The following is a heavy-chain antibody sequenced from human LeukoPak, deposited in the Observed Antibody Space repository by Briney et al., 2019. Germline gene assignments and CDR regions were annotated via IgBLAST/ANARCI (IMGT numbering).Heavy chain of an antibody. V-gene: IGHV1-69*13. D-gene: IGHD4-23*01. CDR1: GGTFSSYA. J-gene: IGHJ6*03. CDR3: TRGGDYGGEVGYYYYYMDV. CDR2: IIPIFGTA. Sequence: ASVKVSCKASGGTFSSYAISWVRQAPGQGLEWMGGIIPIFGTAYYAQKFQGRVTITADESTSTAYMELSSLRSEDTAVYYCTRGGDYGGEVGYYYYYMDVWGKGTTVTISS.